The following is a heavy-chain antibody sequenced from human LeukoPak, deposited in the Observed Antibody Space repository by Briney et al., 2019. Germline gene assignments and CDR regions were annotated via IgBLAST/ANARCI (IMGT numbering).Heavy chain of an antibody. CDR1: GFTFSSYG. J-gene: IGHJ3*02. CDR2: IRYDGSRK. D-gene: IGHD4/OR15-4a*01. CDR3: AKVSLNMVNDAFDI. V-gene: IGHV3-30*02. Sequence: RGSLRLSCAASGFTFSSYGMHWVRQAPDKGLEWVAFIRYDGSRKYYADSVKGRFTISRDNSKNTLYLQMNSLRAEGTAMYYCAKVSLNMVNDAFDIWGQGTMVSVSS.